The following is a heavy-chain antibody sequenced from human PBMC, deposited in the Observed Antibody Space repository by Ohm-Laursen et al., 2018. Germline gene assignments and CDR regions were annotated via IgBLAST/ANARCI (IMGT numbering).Heavy chain of an antibody. V-gene: IGHV5-51*01. J-gene: IGHJ4*02. CDR1: GYNFISYW. CDR2: FYPGDSET. Sequence: ESLRISCKCSGYNFISYWIAWVRQMPGKGLEWMGIFYPGDSETRYSPSFQGQVTISVDMSITTIYLQWSSLKASDTAVYYCARGYYFLDYWGQGTPVTVSS. D-gene: IGHD3-3*01. CDR3: ARGYYFLDY.